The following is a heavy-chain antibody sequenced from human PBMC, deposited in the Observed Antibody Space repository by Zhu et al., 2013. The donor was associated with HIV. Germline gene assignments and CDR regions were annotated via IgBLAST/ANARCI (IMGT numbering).Heavy chain of an antibody. CDR2: INPNNAAT. V-gene: IGHV1-2*02. D-gene: IGHD3-10*01. J-gene: IGHJ4*02. CDR3: ARAVSGSYHSPLNY. Sequence: QVQLVQSGAEVQKPGASVKSPARLLDYHFPGYYIHWLRQAPGQGLEWMGWINPNNAATTFAQRFEGRVTMTRDTSITTSYMEISSLRSDDTALYYCARAVSGSYHSPLNYWGQGTLVTVSS. CDR1: DYHFPGYY.